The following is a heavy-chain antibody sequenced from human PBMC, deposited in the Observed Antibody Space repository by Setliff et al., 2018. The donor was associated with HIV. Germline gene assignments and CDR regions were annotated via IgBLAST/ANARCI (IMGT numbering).Heavy chain of an antibody. CDR2: TFHTGYT. D-gene: IGHD3-22*01. CDR1: GVSVRSGDH. CDR3: ARDKGRPHHFDNNGYYRSDTFDI. V-gene: IGHV4-30-4*08. J-gene: IGHJ3*02. Sequence: SETLSLTCTVSGVSVRSGDHWSWIRQSPEKGLEWIGYTFHTGYTYYNPSLKSRIIISVDLSKNQLSLELTSVTAADTAIYYCARDKGRPHHFDNNGYYRSDTFDIWGHGTMVTVSS.